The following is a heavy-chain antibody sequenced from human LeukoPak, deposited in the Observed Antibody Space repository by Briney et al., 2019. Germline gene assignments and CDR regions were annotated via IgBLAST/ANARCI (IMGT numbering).Heavy chain of an antibody. J-gene: IGHJ5*02. CDR2: ISGTGSST. V-gene: IGHV3-23*01. CDR3: AKASVAIPQYCNS. D-gene: IGHD2-2*02. CDR1: GFTFGNYA. Sequence: GGSLRLSCEASGFTFGNYAMNWVRQAPGKGLEWVSTISGTGSSTYYADSAKGRFTISRDNSKDTLFLQLSSLTAADTAMYFCAKASVAIPQYCNSWGQGTLVTVSS.